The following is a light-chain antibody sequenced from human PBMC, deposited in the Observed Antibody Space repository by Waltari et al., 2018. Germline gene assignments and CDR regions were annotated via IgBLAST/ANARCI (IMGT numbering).Light chain of an antibody. CDR3: CSYAGTNTWV. J-gene: IGLJ2*01. CDR1: SSALGDYNL. CDR2: EVS. V-gene: IGLV2-23*02. Sequence: QSALTQPASVSASPGQSITISCNGPSSALGDYNLFSWYQQHPAKAPKLLIFEVSKRPTGVSNRFSASKSGNTASMTISGLQAEDEATYHCCSYAGTNTWVFGGGTKVTVL.